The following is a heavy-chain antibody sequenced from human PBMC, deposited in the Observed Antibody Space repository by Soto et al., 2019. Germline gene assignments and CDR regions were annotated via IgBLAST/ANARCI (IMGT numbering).Heavy chain of an antibody. J-gene: IGHJ4*02. D-gene: IGHD3-16*01. CDR1: GFTFSTYW. CDR3: ARGAGIGDY. Sequence: GGSLRLSCAASGFTFSTYWMSWVRQAPGKGLEWLANIKEDGSEKYYVDSVKGRFTISRDNAKNSLYLQVNGLRAEDTAIYYCARGAGIGDYWGQGALVTVSS. CDR2: IKEDGSEK. V-gene: IGHV3-7*04.